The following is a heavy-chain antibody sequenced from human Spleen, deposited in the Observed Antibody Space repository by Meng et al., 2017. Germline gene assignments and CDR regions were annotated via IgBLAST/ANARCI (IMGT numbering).Heavy chain of an antibody. V-gene: IGHV4-34*01. CDR3: ARGPTTMAHDFDY. CDR1: GGSFSDYY. CDR2: INHSGST. Sequence: LPQWGPGLLHPSDPLSLTFVVSGGSFSDYYWSWIRQPPGKGLEWIGEINHSGSTNYNPSLESRATISVDTSQNNLSLKLSSVTAADSAVYYCARGPTTMAHDFDYWGQGTLVTVSS. D-gene: IGHD4-11*01. J-gene: IGHJ4*02.